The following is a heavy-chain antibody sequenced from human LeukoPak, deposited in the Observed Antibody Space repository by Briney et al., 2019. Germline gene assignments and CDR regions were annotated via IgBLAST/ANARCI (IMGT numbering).Heavy chain of an antibody. J-gene: IGHJ6*03. V-gene: IGHV4-34*01. CDR1: GGSFSNYY. CDR3: ARHPRIGARHYYYYMDV. D-gene: IGHD6-6*01. CDR2: INQSGNT. Sequence: SETLSLTCAVYGGSFSNYYWSWIRQPPGKGLEWIGEINQSGNTNYNPSLKSRVTISVDTAKNQFSLKLTSVTAADTAVYYCARHPRIGARHYYYYMDVWGKGTTVTVSS.